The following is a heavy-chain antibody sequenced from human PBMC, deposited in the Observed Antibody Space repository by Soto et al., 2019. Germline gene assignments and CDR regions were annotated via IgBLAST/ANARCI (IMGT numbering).Heavy chain of an antibody. V-gene: IGHV4-59*01. J-gene: IGHJ5*02. Sequence: QVHLLESGPGLVKPSETLSLTCIVSGGSITSYHWSWIRQLPEKGLEWIAYRSYSGNTTYNPSFQSRVTISIDTSKNQLSLKMTSMTAADTAVYYCARDMNAGFTHYFDPWGQGTLVTVSS. CDR2: RSYSGNT. CDR3: ARDMNAGFTHYFDP. D-gene: IGHD1-26*01. CDR1: GGSITSYH.